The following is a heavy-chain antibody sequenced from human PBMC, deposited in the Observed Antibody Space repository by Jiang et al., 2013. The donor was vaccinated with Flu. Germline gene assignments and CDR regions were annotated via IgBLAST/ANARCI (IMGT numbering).Heavy chain of an antibody. CDR2: MNPNSGNT. CDR3: ARGLHISYSSYNWFDP. Sequence: GAEVKKPGASVKVSCKASGYTFTSYDINWVRQATGQGLEWMGWMNPNSGNTGYAQKFQGRVTMTRNTSISTAYMELSSLRSEDTAVYYCARGLHISYSSYNWFDPWGQGTLVTVS. J-gene: IGHJ5*02. CDR1: GYTFTSYD. D-gene: IGHD2-15*01. V-gene: IGHV1-8*01.